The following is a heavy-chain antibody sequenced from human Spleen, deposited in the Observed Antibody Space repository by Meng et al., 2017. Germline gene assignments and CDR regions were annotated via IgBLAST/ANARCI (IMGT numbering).Heavy chain of an antibody. Sequence: GESLKISCAASGFTFNSFWMHWVRQAPGKGLVWVSRINSDGSSTTYADSVKGRFTTSRDNAKNTVYLQMNSRRVEDTAVYYGARDLGGGGDLWGRGTRVTVSS. D-gene: IGHD3-16*01. CDR3: ARDLGGGGDL. V-gene: IGHV3-74*01. CDR1: GFTFNSFW. CDR2: INSDGSST. J-gene: IGHJ2*01.